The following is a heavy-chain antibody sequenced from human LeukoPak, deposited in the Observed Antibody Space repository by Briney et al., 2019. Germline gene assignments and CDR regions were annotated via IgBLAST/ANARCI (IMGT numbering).Heavy chain of an antibody. D-gene: IGHD3-3*01. V-gene: IGHV4-34*01. J-gene: IGHJ4*02. Sequence: SETLSLTCAVYGGSFSGYYWSWIRQPPGKGLEWIGEINHSGSTNYNPSLKSRVTISVDTSKNQFSLKLSSVTAADTAVYYCARGPLITIFGVVMRPFDYWGQGTLVTVSS. CDR3: ARGPLITIFGVVMRPFDY. CDR1: GGSFSGYY. CDR2: INHSGST.